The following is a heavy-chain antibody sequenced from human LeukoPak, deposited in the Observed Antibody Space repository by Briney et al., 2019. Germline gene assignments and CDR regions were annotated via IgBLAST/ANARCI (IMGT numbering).Heavy chain of an antibody. J-gene: IGHJ4*02. Sequence: PSQTLSLTCTVSGGSVSSGGYYWSWIRQHPGKGLEWIGYIYYSGSTYYNPSLKSRVTISVDTSKNQFSLKLSSVTAADTAVYYCAREGGAAAGNPIDYWGQGTLVTVSS. CDR3: AREGGAAAGNPIDY. V-gene: IGHV4-31*03. CDR2: IYYSGST. CDR1: GGSVSSGGYY. D-gene: IGHD6-13*01.